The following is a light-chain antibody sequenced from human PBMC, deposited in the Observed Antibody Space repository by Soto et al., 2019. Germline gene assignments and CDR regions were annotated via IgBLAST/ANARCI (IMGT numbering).Light chain of an antibody. CDR3: QSYDSSLSVV. V-gene: IGLV1-40*01. CDR1: SSNIGAGYD. CDR2: GNS. Sequence: QSVLTQPPSVSGAPGQRVTISCTGSSSNIGAGYDVHWYQQLPGTAPKILIYGNSNRPSGVPDRFPGSKSGTSASLAITGLQAEDEADYYCQSYDSSLSVVFGGGTKVTVL. J-gene: IGLJ2*01.